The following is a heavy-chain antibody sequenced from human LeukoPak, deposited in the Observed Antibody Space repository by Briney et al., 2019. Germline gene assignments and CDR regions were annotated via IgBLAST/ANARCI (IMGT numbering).Heavy chain of an antibody. CDR3: ARDLPAVDAFDI. V-gene: IGHV3-21*01. CDR1: GFTFSSYS. CDR2: ISSSSSYI. Sequence: GGSLRLSCAASGFTFSSYSMNWVRQVPGKGLEWVSSISSSSSYIYYADSVKGRFTISRDNAKNSLYLQMNSLRAEDTAVYYCARDLPAVDAFDIWGQGTMVTVSS. J-gene: IGHJ3*02.